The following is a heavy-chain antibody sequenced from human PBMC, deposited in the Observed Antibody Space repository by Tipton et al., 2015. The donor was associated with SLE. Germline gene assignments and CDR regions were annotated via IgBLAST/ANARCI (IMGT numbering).Heavy chain of an antibody. D-gene: IGHD3-22*01. J-gene: IGHJ4*02. Sequence: SLRLSCAASGFTFDDYAMNWVRQAPGKGLEWVSSISSSSSYIYYADSVKGRFTISRDNAKNSLYLQMNSLRAEDTAVYYCARGDPPYDSSGKFGGYWGQGTLVTVSS. CDR3: ARGDPPYDSSGKFGGY. CDR2: ISSSSSYI. CDR1: GFTFDDYA. V-gene: IGHV3-21*01.